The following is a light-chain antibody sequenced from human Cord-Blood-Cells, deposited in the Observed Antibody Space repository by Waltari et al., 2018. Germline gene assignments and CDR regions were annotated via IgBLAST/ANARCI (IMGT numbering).Light chain of an antibody. J-gene: IGLJ1*01. Sequence: SYVLTQPPSVSVAPGKTARITCGGNNIGSKSVHWYQQKPGQAPVLVVYDDSDRPSGTPERFTGANSRNTATLTSSRVEAGDEADDYCQVWDSSSDLVFGTGTKVTVL. CDR3: QVWDSSSDLV. CDR1: NIGSKS. V-gene: IGLV3-21*03. CDR2: DDS.